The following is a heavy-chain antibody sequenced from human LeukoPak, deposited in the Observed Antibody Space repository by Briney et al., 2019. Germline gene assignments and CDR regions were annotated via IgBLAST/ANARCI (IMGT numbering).Heavy chain of an antibody. V-gene: IGHV3-30*18. D-gene: IGHD4-23*01. CDR2: IPYDGSNK. CDR1: GFTFNDYA. CDR3: AKDPNGDYVGAFDF. J-gene: IGHJ3*01. Sequence: PGGSLRLSCAASGFTFNDYAMHWVRQAPDNGLEWVSDIPYDGSNKYYADSVKGRFTISRGNSKNTLYLQMNSLRAEDTAVYYCAKDPNGDYVGAFDFWGQGTLVTVSS.